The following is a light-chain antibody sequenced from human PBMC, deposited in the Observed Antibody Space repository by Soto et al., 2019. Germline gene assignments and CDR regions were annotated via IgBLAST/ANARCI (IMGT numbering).Light chain of an antibody. CDR3: SSYTSSSTPVL. J-gene: IGLJ2*01. V-gene: IGLV2-14*03. CDR2: DVS. Sequence: QSALTQPASVSGSPGQSITISCTGTSSDIGGYNSVSWYQQHPGKAPKLMIYDVSNRPSGVSNRFSGSKSDNTASLTISGLQAEDEADYYCSSYTSSSTPVLFGGGTKLTVL. CDR1: SSDIGGYNS.